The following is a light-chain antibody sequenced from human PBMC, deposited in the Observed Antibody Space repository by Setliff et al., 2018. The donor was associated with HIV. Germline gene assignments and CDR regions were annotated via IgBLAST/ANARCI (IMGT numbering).Light chain of an antibody. CDR3: SSYTTSSTLYV. J-gene: IGLJ1*01. V-gene: IGLV2-14*01. CDR1: SSDVGGYNY. CDR2: DVI. Sequence: QSALTQPASVSGSPGQSITISCTGTSSDVGGYNYVSWYQQHPGKAPKLMIYDVINRPSGVSNRFSGSRSGNTASLTISGLQVGDEADYYCSSYTTSSTLYVFGPGTKVTVL.